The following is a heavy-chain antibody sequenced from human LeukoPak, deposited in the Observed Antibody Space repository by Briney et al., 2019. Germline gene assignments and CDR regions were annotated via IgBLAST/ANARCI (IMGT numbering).Heavy chain of an antibody. CDR2: INHSGST. J-gene: IGHJ6*03. CDR3: ARGARFGELFSYYYYYMDV. CDR1: VGSLSGYY. V-gene: IGHV4-34*01. D-gene: IGHD3-10*01. Sequence: SETLSLTCAVYVGSLSGYYWSWVRQPPGKGREWIGEINHSGSTNYNPSLKSRVTISVDTSKNQFSLKLSSVTAADTAVYYCARGARFGELFSYYYYYMDVWGKGTTVTVSS.